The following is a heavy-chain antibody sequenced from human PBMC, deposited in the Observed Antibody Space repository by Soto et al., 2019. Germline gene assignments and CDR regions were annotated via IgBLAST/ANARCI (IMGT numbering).Heavy chain of an antibody. CDR2: VNPIVSMS. V-gene: IGHV1-69*02. CDR3: ASSYGSGYRAFDY. Sequence: QGQLVQSGAEVKRPGSSVKVSCEASGDTFKFCSINWVRQAPGLGLEWMGRVNPIVSMSNYAQKFQGRVTMTADKSTSTVYMELSSLRSEDTAIYYCASSYGSGYRAFDYWGQGALVTVSS. J-gene: IGHJ4*02. CDR1: GDTFKFCS. D-gene: IGHD3-10*01.